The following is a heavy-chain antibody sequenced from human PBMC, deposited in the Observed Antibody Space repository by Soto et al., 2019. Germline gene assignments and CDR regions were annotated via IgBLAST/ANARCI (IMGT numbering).Heavy chain of an antibody. CDR3: ARRYGSCFDY. J-gene: IGHJ4*02. Sequence: QVQLQQSGPGLVKPSETLSLTCTVSGGSISSYYWSWIRQPPGTGLEWIGYIYYSGSTNYNPSLKSRVTISVATSKTQFSLTLSSVTAADTAVYYCARRYGSCFDYWGQGTLVTVSS. CDR1: GGSISSYY. V-gene: IGHV4-59*08. D-gene: IGHD5-18*01. CDR2: IYYSGST.